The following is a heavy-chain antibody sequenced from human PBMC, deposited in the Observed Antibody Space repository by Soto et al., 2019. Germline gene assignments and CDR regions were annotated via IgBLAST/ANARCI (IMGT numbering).Heavy chain of an antibody. D-gene: IGHD6-13*01. V-gene: IGHV3-53*01. Sequence: EVQLVESGGGLIQPGGSLRLSCAASGFTVSTNYMSWVRQAPGKGLEWVSVIYSGGATHYADSVRGRFTISRDHSSNTLNLQVNSLRAEDTAVYYCARDGPGGRVDAFDIWGQGTMVTVSS. CDR3: ARDGPGGRVDAFDI. J-gene: IGHJ3*02. CDR1: GFTVSTNY. CDR2: IYSGGAT.